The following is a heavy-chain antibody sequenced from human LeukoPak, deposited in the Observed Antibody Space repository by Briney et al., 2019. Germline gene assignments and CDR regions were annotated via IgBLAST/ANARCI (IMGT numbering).Heavy chain of an antibody. V-gene: IGHV3-7*01. CDR2: IKQDGSEK. Sequence: GGSLRLSCAASGFTFSSYWMSWVRQAPGKGLEWVANIKQDGSEKYYVDSVKGRFTISRDNAKNSLYLQMSSLRAEDTAVYYCARDSFRYGSGSYFDYWGQGTLVTVSS. J-gene: IGHJ4*02. D-gene: IGHD3-10*01. CDR1: GFTFSSYW. CDR3: ARDSFRYGSGSYFDY.